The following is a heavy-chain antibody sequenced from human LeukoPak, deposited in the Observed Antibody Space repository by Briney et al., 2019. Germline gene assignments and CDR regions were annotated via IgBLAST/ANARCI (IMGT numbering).Heavy chain of an antibody. CDR1: GGSFSGYY. CDR3: ARGTGGIAFTHDY. V-gene: IGHV4-34*01. J-gene: IGHJ4*02. CDR2: INHSGST. Sequence: SETLSLTCAVYGGSFSGYYWSWIRQPSGKGLEWIGEINHSGSTNYNPSLKSRVTISVDTSKNQFSLKLSSVTAADTAVYYCARGTGGIAFTHDYWGQGTLVTVSS. D-gene: IGHD6-13*01.